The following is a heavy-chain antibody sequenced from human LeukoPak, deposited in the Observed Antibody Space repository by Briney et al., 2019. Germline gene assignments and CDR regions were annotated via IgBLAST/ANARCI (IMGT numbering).Heavy chain of an antibody. D-gene: IGHD2-15*01. CDR3: ARIYCSGGSRYIDYGMDV. CDR2: IYYSGST. V-gene: IGHV4-39*07. Sequence: PSETLSLTCTVSGGSISSSSYYWGWIRQPPGKGLEWIGSIYYSGSTYYNPSLKSRVTISVDTSKNQFSLKLSSVTAADTAVYYCARIYCSGGSRYIDYGMDVWGQGTTVTVSS. CDR1: GGSISSSSYY. J-gene: IGHJ6*02.